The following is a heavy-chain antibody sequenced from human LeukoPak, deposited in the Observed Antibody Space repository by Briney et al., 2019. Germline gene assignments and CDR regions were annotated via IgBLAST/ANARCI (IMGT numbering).Heavy chain of an antibody. CDR1: GFTFSSYA. D-gene: IGHD3-9*01. V-gene: IGHV3-23*01. Sequence: PGGPLRLSCAASGFTFSSYAMSWVRQAPGKGLEWVSAISGRGGSTYYADSVKGRFTISRDNSKNTLYLQMNSLRAEDTAVYYCAKVAYYDILTGYMYYFDYWGQGTLVTVSS. CDR2: ISGRGGST. J-gene: IGHJ4*02. CDR3: AKVAYYDILTGYMYYFDY.